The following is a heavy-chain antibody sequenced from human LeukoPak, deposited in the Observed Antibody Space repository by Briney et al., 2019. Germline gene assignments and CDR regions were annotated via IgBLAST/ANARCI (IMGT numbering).Heavy chain of an antibody. J-gene: IGHJ5*02. V-gene: IGHV3-21*01. D-gene: IGHD3-3*01. CDR3: ARDSIPSLRFLEWSWFDP. Sequence: PGGALRLSCAASGFTFSSYSMNWVRPAPGKGLEWVSSISSSSSYIYYADSVKGRFTISRENAKNSLYLQMNSLRAEDTAVYYCARDSIPSLRFLEWSWFDPWGQGTLVTVSS. CDR1: GFTFSSYS. CDR2: ISSSSSYI.